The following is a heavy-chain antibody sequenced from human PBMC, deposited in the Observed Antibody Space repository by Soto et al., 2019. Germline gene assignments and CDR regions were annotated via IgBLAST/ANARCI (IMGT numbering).Heavy chain of an antibody. V-gene: IGHV5-51*01. J-gene: IGHJ6*02. CDR2: IYPGDSDT. CDR3: ARISVDYYYYYGMDV. Sequence: GESLKISCKGSGYSGPSYWLGWGRQMPGKGLEWMGIIYPGDSDTRYSPSFQGQVTISADKSISTAYLQWSSLKASDTAMYYCARISVDYYYYYGMDVWGQGTTVTVSS. CDR1: GYSGPSYW.